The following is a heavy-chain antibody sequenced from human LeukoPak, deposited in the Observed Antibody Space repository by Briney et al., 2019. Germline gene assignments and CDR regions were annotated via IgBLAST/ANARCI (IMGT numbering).Heavy chain of an antibody. CDR3: ARSGARFDY. J-gene: IGHJ4*02. V-gene: IGHV3-30-3*01. CDR2: ISYDGSNK. CDR1: GFTFSSYA. D-gene: IGHD1-26*01. Sequence: GGSLRLSCAASGFTFSSYAMHWVRQAPGKGLEWVAVISYDGSNKYYADSVKGRFTISRDNSKNTLYLQMNSLRAEDTAVYYCARSGARFDYWGQGTLVTVSS.